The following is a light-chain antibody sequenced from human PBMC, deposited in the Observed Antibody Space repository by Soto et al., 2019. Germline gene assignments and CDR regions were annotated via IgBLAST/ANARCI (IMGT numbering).Light chain of an antibody. J-gene: IGKJ4*01. CDR1: QSLLHSNGYNY. CDR2: LGS. Sequence: DSVLPQSPLSLPVTPGEPASISCRSSQSLLHSNGYNYLDWYLQKPGQSPQLLIYLGSNRASGVPDRFSGSGSGTDFTLKISRVEAEDVGVYYCMQALQTPSFGGGTKVEI. CDR3: MQALQTPS. V-gene: IGKV2-28*01.